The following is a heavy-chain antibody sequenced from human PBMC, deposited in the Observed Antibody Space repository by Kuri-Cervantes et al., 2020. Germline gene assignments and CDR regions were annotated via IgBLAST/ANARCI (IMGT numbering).Heavy chain of an antibody. CDR1: GGSFSGYY. D-gene: IGHD5-12*01. CDR3: ARDLADKWHYYYYMDV. Sequence: GSLRLSCAVYGGSFSGYYWSWIRQPPGKGLEWIGEINHSGSTNYNPSLKSRVTISVDTSKNQFSLKLSSVTAADTAVYYCARDLADKWHYYYYMDVWGKGTTVTVSS. J-gene: IGHJ6*03. V-gene: IGHV4-34*01. CDR2: INHSGST.